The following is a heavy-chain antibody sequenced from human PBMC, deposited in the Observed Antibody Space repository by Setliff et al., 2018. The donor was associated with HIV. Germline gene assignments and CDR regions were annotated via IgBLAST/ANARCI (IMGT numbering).Heavy chain of an antibody. J-gene: IGHJ6*03. CDR3: AKAVRGYGSTYYNYYYMDV. CDR2: IIHILGTA. Sequence: SVKVSCKTSRRTFSEDAINWVRQAPGEGLEWMGGIIHILGTADYAEKFQGRVTITADDPRSTIYLEVNNLRSEDTAVYYCAKAVRGYGSTYYNYYYMDVWGKGTTVTVSS. V-gene: IGHV1-69*13. CDR1: RRTFSEDA. D-gene: IGHD3-10*01.